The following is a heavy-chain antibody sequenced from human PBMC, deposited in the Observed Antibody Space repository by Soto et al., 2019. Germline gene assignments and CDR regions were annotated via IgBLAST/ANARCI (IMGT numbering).Heavy chain of an antibody. J-gene: IGHJ4*02. Sequence: PGGSLRLSCAASGFTVSTNYMSWVRQAPGKGLEWVSLVYSDGSTYYADSVKGRFTISRHISKNTLYLQMNSLRAEDTAVYYCAKLINIVVVVAANDYWGQGTLVTVSS. CDR3: AKLINIVVVVAANDY. CDR1: GFTVSTNY. V-gene: IGHV3-53*01. D-gene: IGHD2-15*01. CDR2: VYSDGST.